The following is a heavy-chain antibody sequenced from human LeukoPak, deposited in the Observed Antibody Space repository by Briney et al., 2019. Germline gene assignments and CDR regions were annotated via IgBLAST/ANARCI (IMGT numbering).Heavy chain of an antibody. D-gene: IGHD6-13*01. CDR2: ISGSGGST. Sequence: GGSLRLSCAASGFTFSSYAMSWVRQAPGKGLEWVSAISGSGGSTYYADSVKGRSTISRDNAKNSLYLQMNSLRAEDTAVYYCARDNAGIAAALDYWGQGTLVTVSS. J-gene: IGHJ4*02. V-gene: IGHV3-23*01. CDR3: ARDNAGIAAALDY. CDR1: GFTFSSYA.